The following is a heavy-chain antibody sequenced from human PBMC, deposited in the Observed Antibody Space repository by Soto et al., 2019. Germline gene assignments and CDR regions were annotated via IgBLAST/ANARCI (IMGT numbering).Heavy chain of an antibody. D-gene: IGHD3-22*01. J-gene: IGHJ5*02. CDR1: GYTFTSYA. V-gene: IGHV1-3*01. Sequence: GASVKVSCKASGYTFTSYAMHWVRQAPGQRLEWMGWINAGNGNTKYSQKSQGRVTITRDTSASTAYMELSSLRSEDTAVYYCARGGGDSRFALFGIRGNGFDPWGQGTLVTV. CDR2: INAGNGNT. CDR3: ARGGGDSRFALFGIRGNGFDP.